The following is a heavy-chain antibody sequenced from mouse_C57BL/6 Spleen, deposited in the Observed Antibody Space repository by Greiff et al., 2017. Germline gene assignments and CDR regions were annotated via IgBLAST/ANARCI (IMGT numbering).Heavy chain of an antibody. CDR2: FHPYNDDT. D-gene: IGHD1-1*01. V-gene: IGHV1-47*01. J-gene: IGHJ3*01. CDR1: GYTFTTYP. Sequence: VMLVESGAELVKPGASVKMSCKASGYTFTTYPIEWMKQNHGKSLEWIGNFHPYNDDTKYNEKFKGKATLTVEKSSSTVYLELSRLTSDDSAVYYCAREGYYGSRTYAYWGQGTLVTVSA. CDR3: AREGYYGSRTYAY.